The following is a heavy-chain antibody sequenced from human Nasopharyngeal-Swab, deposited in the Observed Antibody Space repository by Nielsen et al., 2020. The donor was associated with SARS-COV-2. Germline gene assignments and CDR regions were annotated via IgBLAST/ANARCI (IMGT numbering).Heavy chain of an antibody. J-gene: IGHJ4*02. D-gene: IGHD2-21*02. V-gene: IGHV4-34*01. CDR2: INHSGST. CDR3: ARGLRRAYYGGDCYSSSSPVDY. Sequence: WIRQPPGKGLEWIGEINHSGSTNYNPSLKSRVTISVDTSKNQFSLKLSSVTAADTAVYYCARGLRRAYYGGDCYSSSSPVDYWGQGTLVTVSS.